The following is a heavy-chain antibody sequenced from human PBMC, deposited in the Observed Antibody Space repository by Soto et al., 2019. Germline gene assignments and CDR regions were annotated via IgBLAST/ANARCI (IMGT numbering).Heavy chain of an antibody. D-gene: IGHD3-22*01. CDR3: ARGITYYYDSSGYWFDP. V-gene: IGHV4-30-2*01. J-gene: IGHJ5*02. CDR1: GGSISSGGYS. Sequence: SETLSLTCAVSGGSISSGGYSWSWIRQPPGKGLEWIGYIYHSGSTYYNPSLKSRVTISVDRSKNQFSLKLSSVTAADTAVYYCARGITYYYDSSGYWFDPWGHGTLVTVSS. CDR2: IYHSGST.